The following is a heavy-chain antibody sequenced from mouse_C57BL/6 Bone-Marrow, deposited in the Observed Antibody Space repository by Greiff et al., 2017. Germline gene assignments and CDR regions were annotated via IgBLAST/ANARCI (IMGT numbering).Heavy chain of an antibody. J-gene: IGHJ1*03. D-gene: IGHD1-2*01. V-gene: IGHV5-2*01. CDR2: LNSDGGST. CDR3: ARLSTASDWYFDV. CDR1: EYEFPSHD. Sequence: VKRVESGGGLVQPGESLKLSCESNEYEFPSHDMSWVRKTPEKRLELVAALNSDGGSTYYPDTMARRFIISRDNTKKTLYLQMSSLRSEDTALYYCARLSTASDWYFDVWGTGTTVTVSS.